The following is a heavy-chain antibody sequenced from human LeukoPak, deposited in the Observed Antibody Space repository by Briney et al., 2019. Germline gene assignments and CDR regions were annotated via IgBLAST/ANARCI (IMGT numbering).Heavy chain of an antibody. CDR3: ARDRCSSTSCYDDY. CDR1: GYTFTTYS. V-gene: IGHV1-18*01. Sequence: ASVKVSCKASGYTFTTYSITWVRQAPGQGLERMGWISAYNGNTNYAQKFQGRVTMTTDTSTSTAYMELRSLGSDDTAVYYCARDRCSSTSCYDDYWGQGTLVTISS. D-gene: IGHD2-2*01. J-gene: IGHJ4*02. CDR2: ISAYNGNT.